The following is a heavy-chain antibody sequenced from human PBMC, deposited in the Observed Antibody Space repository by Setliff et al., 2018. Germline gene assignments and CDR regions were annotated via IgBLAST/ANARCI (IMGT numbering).Heavy chain of an antibody. CDR1: GYTFTSYG. CDR3: ARDRSGAGDYYDSSGYYDY. V-gene: IGHV1-18*01. Sequence: ASVKVSCKASGYTFTSYGISWVRQVPGQGLEWMGWISAYNGNTNYAQKLQGRVTMTTDTSKSTAYMELRSLRSDDTAVYYCARDRSGAGDYYDSSGYYDYWGQGTLVTVSS. D-gene: IGHD3-22*01. CDR2: ISAYNGNT. J-gene: IGHJ4*02.